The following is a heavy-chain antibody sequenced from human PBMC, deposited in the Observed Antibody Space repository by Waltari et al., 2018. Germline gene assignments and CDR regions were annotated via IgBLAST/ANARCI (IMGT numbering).Heavy chain of an antibody. J-gene: IGHJ4*02. CDR3: ARLFGFGNNADY. CDR2: IYPSDSDT. V-gene: IGHV5-51*01. Sequence: VQLVQSGAEMKKPGQPLKISCKWSVYSSPRHWIAWVRQMSGKALEWMAMIYPSDSDTRYSPSFQGQVTISVDKSTSTAYLQWNSLRASDTAVYFCARLFGFGNNADYWGQGTLVTVSS. D-gene: IGHD3-3*01. CDR1: VYSSPRHW.